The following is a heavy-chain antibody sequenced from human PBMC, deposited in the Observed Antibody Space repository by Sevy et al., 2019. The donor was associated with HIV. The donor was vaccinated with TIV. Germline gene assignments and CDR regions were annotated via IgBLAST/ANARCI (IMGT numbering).Heavy chain of an antibody. CDR2: FDPEDGDPEDGKT. V-gene: IGHV1-24*01. J-gene: IGHJ4*02. CDR3: ATTKDYYDSSGYPFDY. D-gene: IGHD3-22*01. CDR1: GYTLAKFS. Sequence: ASVKVSCEVSGYTLAKFSIHWVRQAPGKGLEWMTSFDPEDGDPEDGKTIYAQKFLGRVTMTEDTSTDTAYMELSSLRSDDTAVYYCATTKDYYDSSGYPFDYWGQGTLVTVSS.